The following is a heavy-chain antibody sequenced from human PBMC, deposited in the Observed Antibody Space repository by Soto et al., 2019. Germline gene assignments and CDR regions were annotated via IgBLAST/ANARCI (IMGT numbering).Heavy chain of an antibody. CDR3: ARVFSSGSGWMYYFDF. V-gene: IGHV4-4*02. CDR2: VFDTGGT. D-gene: IGHD6-19*01. Sequence: QVQLQESGPGLVKPSETLSLTCTVSSDSIAGENWWSWVRQPPGLGLEWIGEVFDTGGTNYNPSLKSRVPMELVKSKNQFSLKLFSATAADTAVYYCARVFSSGSGWMYYFDFWGQGTLVSVSS. CDR1: SDSIAGENW. J-gene: IGHJ4*02.